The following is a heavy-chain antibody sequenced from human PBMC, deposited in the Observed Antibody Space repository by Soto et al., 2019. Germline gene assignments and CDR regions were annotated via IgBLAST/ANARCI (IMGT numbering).Heavy chain of an antibody. Sequence: EVQLLESGGGMVQPGGSLRLSCAASGFTFSSYAMSWVRQAPGKGLEWVSVISGSGGSTYYADSVKGRFTISRDNSKNTLYLQMNSLRAEDTAVHYCAKRGSGSQFDYWGQGTLVTVSS. CDR2: ISGSGGST. CDR3: AKRGSGSQFDY. D-gene: IGHD1-26*01. J-gene: IGHJ4*02. V-gene: IGHV3-23*01. CDR1: GFTFSSYA.